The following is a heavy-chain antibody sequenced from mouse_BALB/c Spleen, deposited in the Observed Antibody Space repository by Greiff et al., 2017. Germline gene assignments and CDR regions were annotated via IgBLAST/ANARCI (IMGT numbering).Heavy chain of an antibody. J-gene: IGHJ4*01. Sequence: VQLQESGPGLVAPSQSLSITCTVSGFSLTSYGVHWVRQPPGKGLEWLGVIWAGGSTNYNSALMSRLSISKDNSKSQVFLKMNSLQTDDTAMYYCARVPNYYGSSYEDYYAMDYWGQGTSVTVSS. V-gene: IGHV2-9*02. CDR1: GFSLTSYG. CDR2: IWAGGST. CDR3: ARVPNYYGSSYEDYYAMDY. D-gene: IGHD1-1*01.